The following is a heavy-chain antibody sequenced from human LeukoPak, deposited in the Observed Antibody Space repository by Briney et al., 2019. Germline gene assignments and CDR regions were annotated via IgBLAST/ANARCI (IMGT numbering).Heavy chain of an antibody. Sequence: GESLKISCKGSGYSFTSYWIGWVRQMPGKGLEWMGIIYPGDSDPRYSPSFQGQVTISADKSISTAYLQWSSLKASDIAMYYCARVGGAVAGNYHYYGMDVWGQGTTVTVSS. CDR3: ARVGGAVAGNYHYYGMDV. V-gene: IGHV5-51*01. J-gene: IGHJ6*02. CDR1: GYSFTSYW. CDR2: IYPGDSDP. D-gene: IGHD6-19*01.